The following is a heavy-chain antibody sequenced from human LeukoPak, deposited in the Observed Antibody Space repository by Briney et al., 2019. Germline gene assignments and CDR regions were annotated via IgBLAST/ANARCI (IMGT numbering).Heavy chain of an antibody. J-gene: IGHJ4*02. V-gene: IGHV3-74*01. Sequence: PGGSLRLSCAASTFTFSRYWMHWVRQAPGKGLVLVSRINSDGTNTYYADSVKGRFTISRDNTKNTLYLQMNSLRTEDTAVYYCARDRAAFGVVQVGYWGQGTLVTVSS. CDR2: INSDGTNT. CDR1: TFTFSRYW. CDR3: ARDRAAFGVVQVGY. D-gene: IGHD3-3*01.